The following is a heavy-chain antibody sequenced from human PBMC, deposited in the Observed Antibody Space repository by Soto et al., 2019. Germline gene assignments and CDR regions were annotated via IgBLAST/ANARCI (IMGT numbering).Heavy chain of an antibody. V-gene: IGHV4-39*01. D-gene: IGHD2-15*01. CDR2: IYYSGYT. Sequence: QLQLQESGPGLVKPSETLSLTCTVSGGSTSSNSYYWGWIRQPPGKGLEWIVSIYYSGYTYYNPSRKSRLSMSVDTSKNQFSLKLRSVTAADTAVYYCARQVPDCSGGSCHAYFDYWGQGSLVTVSS. CDR3: ARQVPDCSGGSCHAYFDY. CDR1: GGSTSSNSYY. J-gene: IGHJ4*02.